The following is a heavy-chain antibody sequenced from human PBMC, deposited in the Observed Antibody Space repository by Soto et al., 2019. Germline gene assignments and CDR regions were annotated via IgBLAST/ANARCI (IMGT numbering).Heavy chain of an antibody. CDR1: GVTLKNYE. Sequence: RISSASSGVTLKNYEMSWILKAPGKGLEWVSYISSSSNYTNYADSVEGRFTISRDNAKNSLYLQMNSLRAEDTSVYYSARRTTTIGGPDISAQ. D-gene: IGHD2-21*02. CDR3: ARRTTTIGGPDI. J-gene: IGHJ3*02. V-gene: IGHV3-11*06. CDR2: ISSSSNYT.